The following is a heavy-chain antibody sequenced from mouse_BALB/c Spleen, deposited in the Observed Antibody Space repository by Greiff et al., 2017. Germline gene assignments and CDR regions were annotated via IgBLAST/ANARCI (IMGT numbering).Heavy chain of an antibody. CDR2: IYPGSGST. V-gene: IGHV1S22*01. J-gene: IGHJ3*01. Sequence: LQQPGSELVRPGASVKLSCKASGYTFTSYWMHWVKQRPGQGLEWIGNIYPGSGSTNYDEKFKSKATLTVDTSSSTAYMQRSSLTSEDAAVYYCTRETPFAYWGQGTLVTVSA. CDR3: TRETPFAY. CDR1: GYTFTSYW.